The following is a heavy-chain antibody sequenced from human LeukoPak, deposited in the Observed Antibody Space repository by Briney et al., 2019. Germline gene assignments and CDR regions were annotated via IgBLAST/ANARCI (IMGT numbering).Heavy chain of an antibody. Sequence: GASVKVSCKASTYTFTSYDINWVRQATGQGLEWMGWINPNSGNTGYAQKFQGRVTLTRNTSITTAYMELTSLRSEDTAVYYCAREFVPSQYGMDVWGQGTTVTVSS. D-gene: IGHD2-2*01. J-gene: IGHJ6*02. CDR3: AREFVPSQYGMDV. CDR2: INPNSGNT. CDR1: TYTFTSYD. V-gene: IGHV1-8*01.